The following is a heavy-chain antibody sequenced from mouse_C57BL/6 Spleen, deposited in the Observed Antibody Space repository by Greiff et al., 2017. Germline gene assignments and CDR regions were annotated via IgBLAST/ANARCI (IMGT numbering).Heavy chain of an antibody. D-gene: IGHD2-1*01. J-gene: IGHJ1*03. CDR3: ASIYYGNYWYFDV. CDR1: GFTFSDYG. Sequence: VQLKESGGGLVKPGGSLKLSCAASGFTFSDYGMHWVRQAPEKGLEWVAYISSGSSTIYYADTVKGRFTISRDNAKNTLFLQMTSLRSEDTAMYYCASIYYGNYWYFDVWGTGTTVTVSS. V-gene: IGHV5-17*01. CDR2: ISSGSSTI.